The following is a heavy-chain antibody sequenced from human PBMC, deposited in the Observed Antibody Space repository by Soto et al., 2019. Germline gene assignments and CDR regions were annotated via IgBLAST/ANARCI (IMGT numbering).Heavy chain of an antibody. D-gene: IGHD1-26*01. Sequence: SETLSLTXTVSGGSISSSSYYWGWIRQPPGKGLEWIGSIYYSGSTYYNPSLKSRVTISVDTSKNQFSLKLSSVTAADTAVYYCARPGGYYYYGMDVWGQGTTVTVSS. CDR2: IYYSGST. CDR1: GGSISSSSYY. V-gene: IGHV4-39*01. CDR3: ARPGGYYYYGMDV. J-gene: IGHJ6*02.